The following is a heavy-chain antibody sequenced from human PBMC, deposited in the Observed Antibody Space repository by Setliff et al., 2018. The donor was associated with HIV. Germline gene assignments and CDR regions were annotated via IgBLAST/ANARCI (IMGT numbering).Heavy chain of an antibody. J-gene: IGHJ4*02. CDR3: ARQAWHSGRNGYFVDY. CDR1: GYSISSGYY. CDR2: IYQTGSI. D-gene: IGHD2-15*01. Sequence: NPSETLSLTCTVSGYSISSGYYWGWFRQSPGKGLEWIATIYQTGSIYYNPSLQNRVTLLLDMSKNQFSLKLSSVTAADTAVYYCARQAWHSGRNGYFVDYWGQGTLVTVSS. V-gene: IGHV4-38-2*02.